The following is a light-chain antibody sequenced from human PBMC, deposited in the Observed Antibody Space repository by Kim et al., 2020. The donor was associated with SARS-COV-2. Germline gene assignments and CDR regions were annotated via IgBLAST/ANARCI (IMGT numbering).Light chain of an antibody. CDR3: QLSYSTPRTS. J-gene: IGKJ2*03. Sequence: DIQMTQSPSSLSASVGDRVTITCRASQSISSYLNWYQQIPGKAPKLLIYAASSLQSGVPSRFSGSGSGTDFTLTISSLQPEDFATYYCQLSYSTPRTSFGQGTKLEIK. CDR1: QSISSY. V-gene: IGKV1-39*01. CDR2: AAS.